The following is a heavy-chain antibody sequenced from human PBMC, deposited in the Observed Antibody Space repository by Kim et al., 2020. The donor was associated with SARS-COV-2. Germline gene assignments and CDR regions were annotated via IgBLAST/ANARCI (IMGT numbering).Heavy chain of an antibody. CDR3: AKRGLEYSSSSRLYWYFDL. Sequence: GGSLRLSCAASGFTFSSYAMSWVRQAPGKGLEWVSAISGSGGSTYYADSVKGRFTISRDNSKNTLYLQMNSLRAEDTAVYYCAKRGLEYSSSSRLYWYFDLWGRGTLVTVSS. CDR2: ISGSGGST. V-gene: IGHV3-23*01. J-gene: IGHJ2*01. D-gene: IGHD6-6*01. CDR1: GFTFSSYA.